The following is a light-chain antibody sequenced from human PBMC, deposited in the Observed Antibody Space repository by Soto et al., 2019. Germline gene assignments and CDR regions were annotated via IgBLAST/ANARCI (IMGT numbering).Light chain of an antibody. V-gene: IGKV1-39*01. CDR3: QQSYSTPYT. Sequence: DIRMTQSPSSLSASVGDRVTIACRASQSISTSLNWYQQKPGKAPKLLIYVASSLQSGVTSRFGDSGSATDFTLTISTLQPEDFATYFGQQSYSTPYTFGQGTKLEIK. CDR2: VAS. CDR1: QSISTS. J-gene: IGKJ2*01.